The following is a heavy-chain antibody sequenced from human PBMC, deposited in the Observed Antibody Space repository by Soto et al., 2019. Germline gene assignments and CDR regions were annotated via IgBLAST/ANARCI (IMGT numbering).Heavy chain of an antibody. D-gene: IGHD4-17*01. Sequence: GGSLRLSCAASGFTFSNYWMHWVRQPPGKGLVWVSRINSDGSNTYYADSVKGRFTISRDNSKNTLYLQMNSLGAEDTAVYYCAGSPTRTNYADYFEPWGQGTLVTVSS. CDR2: INSDGSNT. CDR3: AGSPTRTNYADYFEP. J-gene: IGHJ5*02. V-gene: IGHV3-74*01. CDR1: GFTFSNYW.